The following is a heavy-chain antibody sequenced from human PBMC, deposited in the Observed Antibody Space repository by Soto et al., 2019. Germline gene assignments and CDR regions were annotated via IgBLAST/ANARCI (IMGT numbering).Heavy chain of an antibody. CDR2: IYNNGAT. CDR1: GFIVSNNY. V-gene: IGHV3-66*01. CDR3: AREVTMVRGVIYDYGMDV. J-gene: IGHJ6*02. D-gene: IGHD3-10*01. Sequence: GGSLRLSCAASGFIVSNNYLSWVRQAPGKGLEWVSLIYNNGATYYADSVKGRFTISRDNSKNTLFLQMNSLTVEDTAVYHCAREVTMVRGVIYDYGMDVWGQGTTVTVSS.